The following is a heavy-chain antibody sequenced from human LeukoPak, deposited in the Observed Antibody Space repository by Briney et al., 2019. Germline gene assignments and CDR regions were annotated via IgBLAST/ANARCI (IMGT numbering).Heavy chain of an antibody. CDR2: IIPIFGIA. Sequence: SVTVSYKASGGTFSSYAISWVRQAPGQGLEWMGRIIPIFGIANYAQKFQGRVTITADKSTSTDYMELSSLRSEDTAVYYCARENDGDEDGYNSAFDYWGQGTLVTVSS. D-gene: IGHD5-24*01. J-gene: IGHJ4*02. CDR3: ARENDGDEDGYNSAFDY. V-gene: IGHV1-69*17. CDR1: GGTFSSYA.